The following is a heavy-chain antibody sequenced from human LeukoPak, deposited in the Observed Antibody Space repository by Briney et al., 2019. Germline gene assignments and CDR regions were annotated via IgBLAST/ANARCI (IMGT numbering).Heavy chain of an antibody. Sequence: PSETLSLTCTVSGGSISSYYWSWIRQPPGKGLEWIGYIYYSGSTNYNPSLKSRVTISVDTSKNQFSLKLSSVTAADTAVYYCARLGVAGQLDHWGQGTLVTVSS. CDR2: IYYSGST. D-gene: IGHD6-19*01. CDR3: ARLGVAGQLDH. CDR1: GGSISSYY. J-gene: IGHJ4*02. V-gene: IGHV4-59*08.